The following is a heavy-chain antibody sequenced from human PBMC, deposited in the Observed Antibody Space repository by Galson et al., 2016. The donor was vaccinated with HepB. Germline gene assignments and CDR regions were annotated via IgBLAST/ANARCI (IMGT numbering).Heavy chain of an antibody. CDR2: IKQDGSEK. CDR1: GFTFSSYS. CDR3: PRGRGVDV. V-gene: IGHV3-7*03. Sequence: SLRLSCAACGFTFSSYSMTWVRQAPGKGLEWVANIKQDGSEKYYVDSVKGRFTISRDNAKNSLYLQMNSLGGEDKAVYYRPRGRGVDVWGQGTTVTVSS. J-gene: IGHJ6*02.